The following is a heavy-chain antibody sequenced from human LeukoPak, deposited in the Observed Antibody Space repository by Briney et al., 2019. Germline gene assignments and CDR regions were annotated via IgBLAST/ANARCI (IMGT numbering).Heavy chain of an antibody. CDR2: ISYDGSNK. J-gene: IGHJ4*02. CDR3: AKDRDPGPADYYFAY. D-gene: IGHD1-14*01. V-gene: IGHV3-30*18. CDR1: GFTFSSYG. Sequence: GGSLRLSCAASGFTFSSYGMHWVRQAPGKGLEWVAVISYDGSNKYYADSVKGRFTISRDNSKNTLYLQMNSLRAEDTAVYYCAKDRDPGPADYYFAYWGQGTLVTVSS.